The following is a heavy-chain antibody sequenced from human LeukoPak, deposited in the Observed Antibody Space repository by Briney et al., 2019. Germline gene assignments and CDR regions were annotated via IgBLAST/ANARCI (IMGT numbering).Heavy chain of an antibody. J-gene: IGHJ4*02. V-gene: IGHV3-30*02. CDR3: ARDVGGATTPSHLDY. CDR2: IRYDGSNK. D-gene: IGHD1-26*01. Sequence: GALRLSCAASGFTFSSYGMHWVRQAPGKGLEWVAFIRYDGSNKYYADSVKGRFTISRDNSKNTLYLQMNSLRAEDTAVYYCARDVGGATTPSHLDYWGQGTLVTVSS. CDR1: GFTFSSYG.